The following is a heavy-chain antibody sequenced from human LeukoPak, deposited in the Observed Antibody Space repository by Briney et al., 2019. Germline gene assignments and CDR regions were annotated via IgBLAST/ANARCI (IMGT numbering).Heavy chain of an antibody. CDR2: IYPGDSDT. V-gene: IGHV5-51*01. J-gene: IGHJ4*02. Sequence: GASLKISFKGSGYRFTSYWIGWVRQTPGQGLEWMGTIYPGDSDTRYSPSFQGQVTISADKSINTAYLQWRSLKASDTAMYYCARRPSYGTGNFDYWGQGTLVTVSS. CDR1: GYRFTSYW. CDR3: ARRPSYGTGNFDY. D-gene: IGHD3-10*01.